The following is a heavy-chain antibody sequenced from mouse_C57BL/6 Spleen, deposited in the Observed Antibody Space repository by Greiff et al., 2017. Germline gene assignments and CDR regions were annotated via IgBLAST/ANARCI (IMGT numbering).Heavy chain of an antibody. D-gene: IGHD2-4*01. J-gene: IGHJ4*01. CDR3: ASYDYDKGYAMDY. V-gene: IGHV5-17*01. CDR2: IGSGSSTI. CDR1: GFTFSDYG. Sequence: DVMLVESGGGLVKPGGSLKLSCAASGFTFSDYGMHWVRQAPEKGLEWVAYIGSGSSTIYYADTVKGRFTISRDNAKNTLFLQMNSLRSEDTDMYYCASYDYDKGYAMDYWGQGTSVTVSS.